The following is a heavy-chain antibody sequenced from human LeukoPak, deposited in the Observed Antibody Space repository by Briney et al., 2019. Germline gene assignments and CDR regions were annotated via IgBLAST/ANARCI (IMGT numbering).Heavy chain of an antibody. V-gene: IGHV5-51*01. CDR2: VHPADSQI. Sequence: GESLKISCKASGHSVTNYWIGWVRQKPGKGLEWMGLVHPADSQIIYSPSFQGQVTISADTSISTVYLQWSSLKASDTAIYYCARRDYYSTEFDPWGQGTLVIVSS. CDR3: ARRDYYSTEFDP. D-gene: IGHD3-22*01. J-gene: IGHJ5*02. CDR1: GHSVTNYW.